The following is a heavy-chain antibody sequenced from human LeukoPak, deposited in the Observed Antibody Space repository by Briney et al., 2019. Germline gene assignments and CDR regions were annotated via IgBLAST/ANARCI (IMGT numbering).Heavy chain of an antibody. V-gene: IGHV1-18*01. CDR1: GYTFTSYG. Sequence: ASVKVSCKASGYTFTSYGISWVRQAPGQGLEWMGWISAYNGNTNYAQKLQGRVTMTTDTSTSTAYMELRSLRSDDTAVYYCARVGLGYYDSSGYDYWGQGTLVTVSS. D-gene: IGHD3-22*01. CDR2: ISAYNGNT. CDR3: ARVGLGYYDSSGYDY. J-gene: IGHJ4*02.